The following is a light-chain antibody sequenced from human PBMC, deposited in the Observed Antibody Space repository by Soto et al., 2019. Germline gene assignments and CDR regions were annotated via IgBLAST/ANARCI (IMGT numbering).Light chain of an antibody. CDR2: DAS. CDR3: QQRGNWPLT. CDR1: QSVGGY. J-gene: IGKJ1*01. V-gene: IGKV3-11*01. Sequence: EIVLTQSPATVSLSPGEGATLSCRASQSVGGYLAWSQQKPGQAPRLLIYDASKRATGIPARFSGGGSGTDFTLTIRSLEPEDFAVYYCQQRGNWPLTFGQGTQVEIK.